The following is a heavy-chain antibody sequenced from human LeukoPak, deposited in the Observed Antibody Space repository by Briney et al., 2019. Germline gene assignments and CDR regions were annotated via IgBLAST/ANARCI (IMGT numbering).Heavy chain of an antibody. CDR2: IIPIFGIA. V-gene: IGHV1-69*04. D-gene: IGHD2-2*01. Sequence: SVTVSCKASGGTFSSYAISWVRQAPGQGLEWMGRIIPIFGIANYAQKFQGRVTITADKSTSTAYMELSSLRSEDTAVYYCAREEYQLLLGLYYGMDVWGQGTTVAVSS. CDR3: AREEYQLLLGLYYGMDV. CDR1: GGTFSSYA. J-gene: IGHJ6*02.